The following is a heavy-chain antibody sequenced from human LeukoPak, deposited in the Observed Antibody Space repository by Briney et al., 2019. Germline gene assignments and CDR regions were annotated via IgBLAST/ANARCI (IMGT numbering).Heavy chain of an antibody. V-gene: IGHV3-9*01. CDR2: TSWNSGSI. J-gene: IGHJ5*02. Sequence: PGRSLRLSCAASGFTFDDYAMHWVRQAPGKGLEWVSGTSWNSGSIGYVDSVKGRFTISRDNAKNSLYLQMNSLRAEDTALYYCAKAYYYDSSGFWFDPWGQGTLVTVSS. CDR3: AKAYYYDSSGFWFDP. CDR1: GFTFDDYA. D-gene: IGHD3-22*01.